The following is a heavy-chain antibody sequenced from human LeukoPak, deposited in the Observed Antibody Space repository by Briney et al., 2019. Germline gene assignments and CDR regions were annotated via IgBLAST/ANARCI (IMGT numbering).Heavy chain of an antibody. V-gene: IGHV3-9*01. D-gene: IGHD3-22*01. CDR2: ISGNSGSI. CDR3: AKGDYYDRTVAFDI. J-gene: IGHJ3*02. Sequence: GRSLRLSCAASGFTFYDYAMHWVRQAPGKGLEWVSGISGNSGSIAYADSVKGRFTISRDNAKNSLYLQMNSLRAEDTALYYCAKGDYYDRTVAFDIWGQGTMVTVSS. CDR1: GFTFYDYA.